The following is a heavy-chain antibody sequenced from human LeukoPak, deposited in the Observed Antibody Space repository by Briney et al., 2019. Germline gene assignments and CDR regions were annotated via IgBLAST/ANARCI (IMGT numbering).Heavy chain of an antibody. Sequence: PGGSLRLSCAASGFTFNRYWMNWVRQAPGKGLEWVANMKQDGSEKYYVDSVKGRFTISRDNAKNSLYLQMNSLRAEDTAVYYCARGGGGYFDYWGQGTLVTVSS. CDR2: MKQDGSEK. V-gene: IGHV3-7*01. CDR3: ARGGGGYFDY. J-gene: IGHJ4*02. D-gene: IGHD2-15*01. CDR1: GFTFNRYW.